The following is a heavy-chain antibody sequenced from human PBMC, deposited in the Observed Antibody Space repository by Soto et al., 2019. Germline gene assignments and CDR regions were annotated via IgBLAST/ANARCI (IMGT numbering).Heavy chain of an antibody. CDR2: MHYSGST. CDR1: GGSISSGSYY. CDR3: ARSGRIQWGYYGMDV. V-gene: IGHV4-39*01. J-gene: IGHJ6*01. D-gene: IGHD1-26*01. Sequence: SETLSLTCTVSGGSISSGSYYWGCLRQPPGKGLEWIGSMHYSGSTYYNPSLNSRVTISVDTSKNQFSLKLSSVTAADTPVYYCARSGRIQWGYYGMDVWGQGTTVSV.